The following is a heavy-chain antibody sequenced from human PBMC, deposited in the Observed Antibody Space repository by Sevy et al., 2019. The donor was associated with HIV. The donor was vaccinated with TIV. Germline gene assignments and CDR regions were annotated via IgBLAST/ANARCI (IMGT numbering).Heavy chain of an antibody. CDR1: RFIFSNYG. CDR2: IRQDGNYK. V-gene: IGHV3-30*02. J-gene: IGHJ3*02. D-gene: IGHD5-12*01. CDR3: AKADWWIEAKDAFDI. Sequence: GGSLRLSCAASRFIFSNYGMHWGRQSPGKGLEWVAFIRQDGNYKLYAASVQGRFTISRYSSKNTLYLQMNSLRTDDKAVYYCAKADWWIEAKDAFDIWGQGTVVTVSS.